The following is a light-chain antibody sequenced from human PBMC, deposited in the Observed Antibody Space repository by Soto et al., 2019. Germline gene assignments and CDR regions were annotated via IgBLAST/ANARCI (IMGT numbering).Light chain of an antibody. CDR2: DVS. J-gene: IGLJ1*01. CDR3: CSDTRSGTLI. CDR1: SGDIGDYNY. Sequence: QSVLTQPASVSGSPGQSITISCVGTSGDIGDYNYVSWYQQHPGKVPKVIIYDVSNRPSGVSYRFSGTKSGNTASLTVSGLQAEDEADDYCCSDTRSGTLIFGTGTKVTVL. V-gene: IGLV2-14*01.